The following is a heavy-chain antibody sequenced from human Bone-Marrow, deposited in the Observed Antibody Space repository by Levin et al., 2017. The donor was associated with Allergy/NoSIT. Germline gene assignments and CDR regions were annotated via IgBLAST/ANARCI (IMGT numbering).Heavy chain of an antibody. V-gene: IGHV3-15*01. CDR2: IKSRGSGGTT. Sequence: GGSLRLSCAASGFTFTFAWMTWVRQAPGKGLEWVARIKSRGSGGTTDYAAPVRGRFIISRDDTTNMVYLQMNSLMTEDTAVYYCSTIILRPPVDAFNIWGQGTMVTVCS. CDR1: GFTFTFAW. CDR3: STIILRPPVDAFNI. D-gene: IGHD2-15*01. J-gene: IGHJ3*02.